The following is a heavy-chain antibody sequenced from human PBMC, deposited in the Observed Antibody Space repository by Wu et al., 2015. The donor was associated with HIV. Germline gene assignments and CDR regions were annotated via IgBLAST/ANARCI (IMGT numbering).Heavy chain of an antibody. Sequence: QVQLVQSAVEVKKPGASVKVSCKASGYTFTNYGISWVRQAPGQGLEWMGWINAYSGNTLYVQKFQDRVTLTTDTSTNTAFMDLKSLRFDDTAVYYCARDSTSGNLVRDLDTWGQGHPDHRLL. J-gene: IGHJ1*01. CDR2: INAYSGNT. CDR1: GYTFTNYG. V-gene: IGHV1-18*01. CDR3: ARDSTSGNLVRDLDT. D-gene: IGHD3-10*01.